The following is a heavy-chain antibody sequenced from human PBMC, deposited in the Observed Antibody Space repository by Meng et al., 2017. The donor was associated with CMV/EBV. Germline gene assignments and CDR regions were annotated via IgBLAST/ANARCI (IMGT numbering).Heavy chain of an antibody. V-gene: IGHV4-59*01. CDR3: ARGYYDFWSGYYGVGYFDY. J-gene: IGHJ4*02. D-gene: IGHD3-3*01. Sequence: GQPTESGPGMVKPSETLSLTFIVSGGSISSYYWSWIRQPPGKGLEWIGYIYYSGSTNYNPSLKSRVTISVDTSKNQFSLKLSSVTAADTAVYYCARGYYDFWSGYYGVGYFDYWGQGTLVTVSS. CDR2: IYYSGST. CDR1: GGSISSYY.